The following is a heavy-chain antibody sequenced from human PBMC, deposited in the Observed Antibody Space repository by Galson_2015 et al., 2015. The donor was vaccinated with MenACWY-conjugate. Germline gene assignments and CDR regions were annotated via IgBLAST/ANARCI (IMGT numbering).Heavy chain of an antibody. J-gene: IGHJ4*02. CDR2: IRGDGSEK. V-gene: IGHV3-7*03. CDR1: EFIFSDYW. CDR3: ARTTDYYDSSGYYGDFDY. Sequence: SLRLSCAASEFIFSDYWMSWVRQAPGKGLEWVANIRGDGSEKFYVDSVKGRFTISRDNAKNSLYLQQNSLRAEDTAVYYCARTTDYYDSSGYYGDFDYWGQGTLVTVSS. D-gene: IGHD3-22*01.